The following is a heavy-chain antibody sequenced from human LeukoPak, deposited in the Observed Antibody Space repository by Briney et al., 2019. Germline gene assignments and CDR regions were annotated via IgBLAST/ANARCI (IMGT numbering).Heavy chain of an antibody. CDR2: INPSGGST. CDR1: GYTFTSYY. Sequence: GASVKVSCKASGYTFTSYYMHWVRQAPGQGLEWMGIINPSGGSTSYAQKFQGRVTMTRDTSTSTVYMELSSLRSEDTAVYYCAPAQGSTWYFDYWGQGTLVTVSS. D-gene: IGHD2-2*01. J-gene: IGHJ4*02. V-gene: IGHV1-46*01. CDR3: APAQGSTWYFDY.